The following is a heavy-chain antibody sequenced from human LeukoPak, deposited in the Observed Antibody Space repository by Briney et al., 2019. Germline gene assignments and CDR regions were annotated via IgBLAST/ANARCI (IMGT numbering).Heavy chain of an antibody. J-gene: IGHJ4*02. CDR3: ARGVFYYDTSGRGYYFDY. CDR1: GGSIGSYY. CDR2: IYTSEGT. V-gene: IGHV4-4*07. D-gene: IGHD3-22*01. Sequence: PSETLSLTCTVSGGSIGSYYWSWIRQPAGKGLEWIGRIYTSEGTVYNPSLKSRVTMSVDTSKNQFSLKLSSVTAADTAVYYCARGVFYYDTSGRGYYFDYWGQGTLVTVSS.